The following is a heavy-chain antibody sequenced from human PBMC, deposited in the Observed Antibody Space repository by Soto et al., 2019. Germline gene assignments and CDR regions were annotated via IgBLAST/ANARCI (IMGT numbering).Heavy chain of an antibody. CDR2: TYYRSKWYN. CDR3: AIWDHDYGYLDV. Sequence: QVQLQQSGPGLVKPSQTLSLTCDISGDSVSSNRGAWTWIRQSPSRGLEWLGRTYYRSKWYNEYGLSVQSRITINADTCKTQFSLPLNSVTPEDAAVYYCAIWDHDYGYLDVWGLGTTVTVSS. CDR1: GDSVSSNRGA. D-gene: IGHD4-17*01. V-gene: IGHV6-1*01. J-gene: IGHJ6*02.